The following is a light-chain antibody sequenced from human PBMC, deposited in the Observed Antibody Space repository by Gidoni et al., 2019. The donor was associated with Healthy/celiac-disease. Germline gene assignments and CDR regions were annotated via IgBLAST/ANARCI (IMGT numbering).Light chain of an antibody. CDR2: GAS. J-gene: IGKJ2*03. V-gene: IGKV3-15*01. CDR1: QSVSSN. Sequence: EIVMTQSPAPLSVSPGERATPSCRASQSVSSNLAWYQQKPGQAPRLLIYGASTRATGIPARFSGSGSGTEFTLTISSLQSEDFAVYYCQQYNNWPRDSFGQGTKLEIK. CDR3: QQYNNWPRDS.